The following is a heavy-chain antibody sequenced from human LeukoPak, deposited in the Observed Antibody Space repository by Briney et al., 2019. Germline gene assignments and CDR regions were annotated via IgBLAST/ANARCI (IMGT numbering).Heavy chain of an antibody. V-gene: IGHV3-23*01. CDR1: GFTFSSYA. CDR2: ISGSGGST. Sequence: QPGGSLRLSCAASGFTFSSYAMSWVRQAPGKGLEWVSAISGSGGSTYYADSVKGRFTISRDNSKNTLYLQMNSLRAEDTALYYFPIPPYIGCTNGVGGDFKHGGKAPWSPSPQ. CDR3: PIPPYIGCTNGVGGDFKH. J-gene: IGHJ1*01. D-gene: IGHD2-8*01.